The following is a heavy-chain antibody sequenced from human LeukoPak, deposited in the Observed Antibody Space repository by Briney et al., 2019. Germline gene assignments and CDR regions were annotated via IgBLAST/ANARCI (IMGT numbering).Heavy chain of an antibody. V-gene: IGHV4-30-4*01. CDR3: ARDNDDGDYVGWFDP. Sequence: PSENLSLTCTVSGASITSGFYYWSWLRQSPGKGLEWIGYIYYSGTTYYSPSLKSRLTISLDTSKNHLSLKLTSVTAADTAIYYCARDNDDGDYVGWFDPWGQGTLVTVSS. D-gene: IGHD4-17*01. CDR2: IYYSGTT. CDR1: GASITSGFYY. J-gene: IGHJ5*02.